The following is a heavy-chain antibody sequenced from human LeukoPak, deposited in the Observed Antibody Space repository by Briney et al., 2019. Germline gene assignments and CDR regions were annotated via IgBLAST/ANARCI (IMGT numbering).Heavy chain of an antibody. J-gene: IGHJ6*03. Sequence: PSETLSLTCTVSGGSISSSSYYWGWIRQPPGKGLEWIGSIYYSGSTYYNPSLKSRVTISVDTSKNQFSLKLSSVTAADTAVYYCARFRAEHSSGSYYYYYYYMDVWGKGTTVTISS. CDR3: ARFRAEHSSGSYYYYYYYMDV. D-gene: IGHD3-10*01. V-gene: IGHV4-39*01. CDR2: IYYSGST. CDR1: GGSISSSSYY.